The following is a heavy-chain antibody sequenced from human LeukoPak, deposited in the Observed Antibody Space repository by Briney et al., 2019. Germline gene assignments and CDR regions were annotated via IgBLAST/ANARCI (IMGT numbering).Heavy chain of an antibody. CDR1: GGSFSGYY. Sequence: PSETLSLTCAVYGGSFSGYYWSWIRQPPGKGLEWIGEINHSGSTNYNPSLKSRVTISVDTSKNQFSLKLSSVTAADTAVYYCARAVRWDYYYYYGMDVWGQGTTVTVSS. V-gene: IGHV4-34*01. D-gene: IGHD3-3*01. CDR3: ARAVRWDYYYYYGMDV. J-gene: IGHJ6*02. CDR2: INHSGST.